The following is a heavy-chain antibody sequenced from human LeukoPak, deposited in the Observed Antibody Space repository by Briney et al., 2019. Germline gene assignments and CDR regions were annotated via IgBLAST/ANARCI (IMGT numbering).Heavy chain of an antibody. CDR3: AGTMIWDFHYYYYMDV. V-gene: IGHV1-69*06. J-gene: IGHJ6*03. D-gene: IGHD3-22*01. Sequence: GSSVKVSCKASGGTFSSYAISWVRQAPGQGLEWMGGIIPIFGTANYAQKFQGRVTITADKSTSTAYMELSSLRSEDTAVYYCAGTMIWDFHYYYYMDVWGKGTTVTVSS. CDR1: GGTFSSYA. CDR2: IIPIFGTA.